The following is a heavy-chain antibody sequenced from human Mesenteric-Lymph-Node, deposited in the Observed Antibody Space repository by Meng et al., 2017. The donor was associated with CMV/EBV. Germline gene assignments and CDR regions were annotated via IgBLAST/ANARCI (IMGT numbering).Heavy chain of an antibody. CDR1: GFTFSSYG. Sequence: LGLSCAASGFTFSSYGMHWVRQAPGKGLEWVAFIRCDGSNKYYADSVKGRFTISRDNSKNTLYLQMNSLRAEDTAVYYCAKDPQRGHWGQGTLVTVSS. V-gene: IGHV3-30*02. CDR2: IRCDGSNK. D-gene: IGHD3-10*01. J-gene: IGHJ4*02. CDR3: AKDPQRGH.